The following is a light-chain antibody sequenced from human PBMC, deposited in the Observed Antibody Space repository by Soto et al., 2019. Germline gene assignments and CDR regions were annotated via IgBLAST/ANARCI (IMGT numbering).Light chain of an antibody. CDR1: QILLHSNGYNY. Sequence: DTVTSQSPLSLPVTPGKPASISCSSSQILLHSNGYNYLDWYLQKPGQSPQLLIYVGSTRASGVPARFSGSGSGTLFTLKISRVEAEDVGVYYCMQALQTPLTFGGGTKVDI. J-gene: IGKJ4*01. CDR3: MQALQTPLT. V-gene: IGKV2-28*01. CDR2: VGS.